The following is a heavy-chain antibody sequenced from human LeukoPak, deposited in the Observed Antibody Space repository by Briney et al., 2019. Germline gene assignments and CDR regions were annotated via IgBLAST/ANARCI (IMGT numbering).Heavy chain of an antibody. CDR2: ITYDGSNK. V-gene: IGHV3-30-3*01. CDR3: GRGFEVYGYSYGYRY. Sequence: GRSLRLSCAASGFTFSSYAMHWVRQAPGKGLEWVAVITYDGSNKYYADSVKGRFTISKDNSKNTLYLKMNSLRAKDTAVYYWGRGFEVYGYSYGYRYWGQGTLVTVSS. CDR1: GFTFSSYA. D-gene: IGHD5-18*01. J-gene: IGHJ4*02.